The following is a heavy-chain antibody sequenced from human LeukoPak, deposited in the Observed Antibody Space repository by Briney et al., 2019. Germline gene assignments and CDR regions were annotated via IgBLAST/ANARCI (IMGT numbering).Heavy chain of an antibody. CDR3: VKDMVQRNGIFDPFDI. CDR1: GFIFSNYA. Sequence: GGSLRLSCAVSGFIFSNYAMTWVRQAPGKWLEWVSSIEGDGSASYYADSVKGRFAISRDYPKNTLYLQLTSLRVEDTAIYFCVKDMVQRNGIFDPFDIWGQGTMVTVSS. CDR2: IEGDGSAS. V-gene: IGHV3-23*01. D-gene: IGHD3-10*01. J-gene: IGHJ3*02.